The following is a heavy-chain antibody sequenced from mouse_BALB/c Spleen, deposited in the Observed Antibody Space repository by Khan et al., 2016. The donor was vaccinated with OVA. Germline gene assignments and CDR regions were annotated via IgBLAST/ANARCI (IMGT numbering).Heavy chain of an antibody. CDR2: ISSDGSYT. Sequence: EVQLVESGGDLVKPGGSLKLSCAASGFTFSSYGMSWVRQTPDKRLEWVATISSDGSYTYYPDSVKGRFTISRDNVKNTLYLQMSSLKSEDTAMYYCASHLTGSFAYWGQGTLGIVSA. CDR3: ASHLTGSFAY. J-gene: IGHJ3*01. D-gene: IGHD4-1*01. CDR1: GFTFSSYG. V-gene: IGHV5-6*01.